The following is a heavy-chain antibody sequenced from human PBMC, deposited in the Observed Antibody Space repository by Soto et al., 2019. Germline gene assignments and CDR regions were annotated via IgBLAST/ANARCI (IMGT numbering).Heavy chain of an antibody. J-gene: IGHJ6*02. Sequence: QVQLVESGGGVVQPGRSLRLSCAASGFTFRSDAMHWVRQAPGKRLEWVAVISYDGSNKYYADSVKGRFTISRDNSKNTLYLQMNSLRDEDTDVYYCAREGAYDYVWGSYRYEGTYYSYGMDVWGQGTTVTVSS. CDR1: GFTFRSDA. CDR3: AREGAYDYVWGSYRYEGTYYSYGMDV. CDR2: ISYDGSNK. D-gene: IGHD3-16*02. V-gene: IGHV3-30-3*01.